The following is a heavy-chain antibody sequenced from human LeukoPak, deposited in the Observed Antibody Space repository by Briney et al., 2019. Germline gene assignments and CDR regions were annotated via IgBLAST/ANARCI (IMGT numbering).Heavy chain of an antibody. D-gene: IGHD2-15*01. Sequence: GESLKISCKGSGYSFTNNWNGWVRQMPGKGLEWMGIIYPGDSDSRYSPSFQGQVTISADKSINAAYLHWSSLKASDTAMYYCARLQVVAALGAFDIWGQGTMVTVSS. V-gene: IGHV5-51*01. CDR1: GYSFTNNW. J-gene: IGHJ3*02. CDR3: ARLQVVAALGAFDI. CDR2: IYPGDSDS.